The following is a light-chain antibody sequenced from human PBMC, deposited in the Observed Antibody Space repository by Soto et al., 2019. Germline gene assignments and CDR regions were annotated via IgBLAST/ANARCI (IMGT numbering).Light chain of an antibody. CDR2: LSS. J-gene: IGKJ1*01. CDR1: QSLLHSDGYNY. Sequence: DTVMTQSPLSLPVTPGEPASISCRSSQSLLHSDGYNYLDWYLQKPGQSPQVLVYLSSNRASGVPDGFSGSGSGTDFTLKISRVEAEDVGVYYCMQALQTPPTFGQGTKVDIK. CDR3: MQALQTPPT. V-gene: IGKV2-28*01.